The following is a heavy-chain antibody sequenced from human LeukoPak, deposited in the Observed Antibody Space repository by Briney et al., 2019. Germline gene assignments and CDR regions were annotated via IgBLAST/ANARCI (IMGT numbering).Heavy chain of an antibody. V-gene: IGHV3-7*01. D-gene: IGHD4/OR15-4a*01. CDR3: ARDDYGETRY. Sequence: PGGSLRPSCAASGFTFTNYWMSWVRQAPGKGLEWVANIKQDGSEKYYVDSVKGRFSISRDNAKNSLYLQMNSLRADDTAVYYCARDDYGETRYWGQGTLVTVSS. J-gene: IGHJ4*02. CDR1: GFTFTNYW. CDR2: IKQDGSEK.